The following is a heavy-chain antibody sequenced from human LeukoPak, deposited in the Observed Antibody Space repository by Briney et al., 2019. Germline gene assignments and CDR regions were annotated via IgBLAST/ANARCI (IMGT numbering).Heavy chain of an antibody. J-gene: IGHJ4*02. CDR3: ASPSGSYYFDY. CDR1: GFTVSSNY. CDR2: IYSGGST. Sequence: QPGGSLRLSCAASGFTVSSNYMSWVRQAPGKGLEWVSVIYSGGSTYYADSVTGRFTISRDNSKNTMYLQMNSLRAEDTAVYYCASPSGSYYFDYWGQGTLVTASS. D-gene: IGHD1-26*01. V-gene: IGHV3-66*02.